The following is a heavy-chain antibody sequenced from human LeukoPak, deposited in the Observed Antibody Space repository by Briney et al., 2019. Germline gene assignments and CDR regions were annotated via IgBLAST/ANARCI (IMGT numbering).Heavy chain of an antibody. CDR1: GFTFRRFA. CDR2: INTDGTKK. Sequence: PGTSLRLSCAASGFTFRRFAIHWVRQAPGKGLEWVAVINTDGTKKYYADSVTGRFTMSRDNSKSTVALEMTSLRPEDAGVYYCAKVGGHWNDFDYWGQGTLVTVSS. V-gene: IGHV3-30*04. CDR3: AKVGGHWNDFDY. D-gene: IGHD1-1*01. J-gene: IGHJ4*02.